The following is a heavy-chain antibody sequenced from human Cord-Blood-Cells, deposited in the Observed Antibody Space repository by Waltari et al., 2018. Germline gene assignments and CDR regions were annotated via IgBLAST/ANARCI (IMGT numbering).Heavy chain of an antibody. CDR3: ARDHYDSSGYYYYYGMDV. Sequence: QVQLVQSGAEVKKPGASVKVSCKASGYTFTGYYMHWVRQAPGQGLEWKGWINPNSGGTNHAQKFQGRVTMTRDTSISTAYMELSRLRSDDTAVYYCARDHYDSSGYYYYYGMDVWGQGTTVTVSS. CDR2: INPNSGGT. D-gene: IGHD3-22*01. CDR1: GYTFTGYY. V-gene: IGHV1-2*02. J-gene: IGHJ6*02.